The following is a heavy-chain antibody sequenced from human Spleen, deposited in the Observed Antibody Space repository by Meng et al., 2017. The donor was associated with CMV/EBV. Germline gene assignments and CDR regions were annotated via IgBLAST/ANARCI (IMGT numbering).Heavy chain of an antibody. CDR2: ISNVHGT. D-gene: IGHD3-3*01. CDR3: AKISDFWSGSDV. Sequence: GESLKISCVVSGFTFYNYAMSWVRQAPGKGLEWVSSISNVHGTFYADSVKGHFTISRDNSKNTLSLQMDNLRAEDTATYYCAKISDFWSGSDVWGQGTTVTVSS. J-gene: IGHJ6*02. CDR1: GFTFYNYA. V-gene: IGHV3-23*01.